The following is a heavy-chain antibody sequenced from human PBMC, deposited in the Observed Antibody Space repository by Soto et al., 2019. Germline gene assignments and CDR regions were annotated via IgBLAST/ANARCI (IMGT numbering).Heavy chain of an antibody. D-gene: IGHD5-12*01. CDR2: ISGSGGST. CDR3: AKQLYSTGAFDI. J-gene: IGHJ3*02. V-gene: IGHV3-23*01. Sequence: HPGGSLRLSCAASGFTFSSYAMSWVHQAPGKGLEWVSAISGSGGSTYYADSVKGRFTISRDNSKNTLYLQMNSLRAEDTAVYYCAKQLYSTGAFDIWGQGTMVTVSS. CDR1: GFTFSSYA.